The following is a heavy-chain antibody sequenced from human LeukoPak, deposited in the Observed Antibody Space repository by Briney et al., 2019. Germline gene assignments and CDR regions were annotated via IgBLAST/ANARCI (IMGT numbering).Heavy chain of an antibody. CDR3: ASVTMVRGPHFDY. J-gene: IGHJ4*02. CDR2: ISYDGSNK. V-gene: IGHV3-30*03. D-gene: IGHD3-10*01. CDR1: GFTFSSYG. Sequence: QPGRSLRLSCAASGFTFSSYGMHWVRQAPGKGLEWVAVISYDGSNKYYADSVKGRFTISRDNSKNTVYLQMNSLRAEDTAVYYCASVTMVRGPHFDYWGQGTLVTVSS.